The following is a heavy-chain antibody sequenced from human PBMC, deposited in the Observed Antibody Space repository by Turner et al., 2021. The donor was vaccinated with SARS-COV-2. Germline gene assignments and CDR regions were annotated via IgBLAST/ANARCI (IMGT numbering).Heavy chain of an antibody. D-gene: IGHD1-1*01. CDR2: IYYSGIT. J-gene: IGHJ4*02. Sequence: QLQLQVSGLGLVKPSETLSLTCTVSGRSISSSSYYWGWIRQPPGKGREWIASIYYSGITYYNQSLKSRVNISVDTSKDKSSLKLSSVTAADTAVYYCARLRPTQNFDYWGQGTLVTVSS. CDR3: ARLRPTQNFDY. V-gene: IGHV4-39*01. CDR1: GRSISSSSYY.